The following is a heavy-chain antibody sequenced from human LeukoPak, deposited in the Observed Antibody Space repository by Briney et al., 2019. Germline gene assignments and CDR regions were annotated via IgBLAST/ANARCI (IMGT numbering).Heavy chain of an antibody. V-gene: IGHV3-23*01. Sequence: GGSLRLSCAASGFTFNTYGMSWVRQAPGKGLEWVSGISGSGGATYYADSVKGRFTISRDDPHNTLYLQMNSLRAEDTAVYFCARGGVDYYGSGTYYLMYYFDNWGQGALVTVSS. CDR2: ISGSGGAT. D-gene: IGHD3-10*01. CDR3: ARGGVDYYGSGTYYLMYYFDN. J-gene: IGHJ4*02. CDR1: GFTFNTYG.